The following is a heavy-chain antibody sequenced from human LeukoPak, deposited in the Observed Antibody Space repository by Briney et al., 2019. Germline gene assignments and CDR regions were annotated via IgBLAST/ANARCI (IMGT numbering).Heavy chain of an antibody. Sequence: GGSLRLSFAASGFTFSSYAMHWVRQAPGKGLEWVAVISYDGSNKYYADSVKGRFTISRDNSKNTLYLQMNSLRAEDTAVYYCARDSDGGYSGYDLDYWGQGTLVTVSS. CDR3: ARDSDGGYSGYDLDY. CDR1: GFTFSSYA. CDR2: ISYDGSNK. V-gene: IGHV3-30-3*01. J-gene: IGHJ4*02. D-gene: IGHD5-12*01.